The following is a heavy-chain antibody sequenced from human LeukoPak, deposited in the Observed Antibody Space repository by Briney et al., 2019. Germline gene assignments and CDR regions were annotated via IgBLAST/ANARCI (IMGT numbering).Heavy chain of an antibody. CDR1: GYTFTGYY. CDR3: ARADFGWYYFDY. CDR2: INPNSGGK. J-gene: IGHJ4*02. D-gene: IGHD6-19*01. Sequence: ASVKVSCKASGYTFTGYYMHWVRQAPGQGLEWMGWINPNSGGKNYAQKFQGRVTMTRDTSISTAYMELSRLRSDDTAVYYCARADFGWYYFDYWGQGTLVTVSS. V-gene: IGHV1-2*02.